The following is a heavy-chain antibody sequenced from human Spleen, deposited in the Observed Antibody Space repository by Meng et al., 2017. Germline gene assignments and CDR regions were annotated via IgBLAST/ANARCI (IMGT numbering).Heavy chain of an antibody. Sequence: VPAQKWVAGPLKPSETLSLTCVVSGGSVSDYYWSWIRQPPGKGLEWIGEINHSGSTNYNPSLESRATISVDTSQNNLSLKLSSVTAADSAVYYCARGPTTMAHDFDYWGQGTLVTVSS. J-gene: IGHJ4*02. CDR2: INHSGST. V-gene: IGHV4-34*01. CDR1: GGSVSDYY. D-gene: IGHD4-11*01. CDR3: ARGPTTMAHDFDY.